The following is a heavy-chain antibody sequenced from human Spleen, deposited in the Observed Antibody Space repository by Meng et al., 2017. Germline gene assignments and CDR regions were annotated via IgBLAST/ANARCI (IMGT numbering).Heavy chain of an antibody. Sequence: VQLQQWGAGLWKPSETLSLPCAVQGGSFNEYFWSWIRQSPGKGLEWIGEIRQSGTTNYNASLRSRATISIDTSKNHFSLKLTSVTAADTAVYYCAGGGVVAWEVLQYLGQGTLVTVSS. J-gene: IGHJ4*02. V-gene: IGHV4-34*01. CDR2: IRQSGTT. CDR3: AGGGVVAWEVLQY. CDR1: GGSFNEYF. D-gene: IGHD1-26*01.